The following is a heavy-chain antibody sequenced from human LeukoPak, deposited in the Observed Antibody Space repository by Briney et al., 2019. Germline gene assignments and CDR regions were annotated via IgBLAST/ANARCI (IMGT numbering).Heavy chain of an antibody. V-gene: IGHV3-21*01. CDR1: GFTFSSYS. J-gene: IGHJ6*03. Sequence: GGSLRLSCAASGFTFSSYSMNWVRQAPGKGLEWVSSISSSSSYIYYADSVKGRFTISRDNAKNSLYLQMNSLRAEDTAVYYCARDRGAANYMDVWGKGTTVTVSS. CDR3: ARDRGAANYMDV. D-gene: IGHD3-10*01. CDR2: ISSSSSYI.